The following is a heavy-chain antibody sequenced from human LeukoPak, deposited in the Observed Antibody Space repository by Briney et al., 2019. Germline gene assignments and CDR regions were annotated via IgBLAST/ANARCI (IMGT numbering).Heavy chain of an antibody. Sequence: GGSLRLSCAASGFTFSSYSMNWVRQAPGKGLEWVSSISSRSDYIYYADSVKGRFTISRDNAKNSLCLQMNSLRAEDTAVYYCAELGITMIGGVWGKGTTVTISS. J-gene: IGHJ6*04. D-gene: IGHD3-10*02. CDR1: GFTFSSYS. V-gene: IGHV3-21*01. CDR2: ISSRSDYI. CDR3: AELGITMIGGV.